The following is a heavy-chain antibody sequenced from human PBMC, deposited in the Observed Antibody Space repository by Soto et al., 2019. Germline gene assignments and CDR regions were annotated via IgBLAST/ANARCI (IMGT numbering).Heavy chain of an antibody. D-gene: IGHD3-22*01. Sequence: TLSLTCTVSGGSISSGGYYWNWIRQHPGKGLEWIGYIYYSGSTYYNPSLKSRVTISVDTSKNQFSLKLSSVTAADTAVYYCARAKIVVVRRYFDYWGQGTLVTVSS. J-gene: IGHJ4*02. CDR3: ARAKIVVVRRYFDY. CDR2: IYYSGST. CDR1: GGSISSGGYY. V-gene: IGHV4-31*03.